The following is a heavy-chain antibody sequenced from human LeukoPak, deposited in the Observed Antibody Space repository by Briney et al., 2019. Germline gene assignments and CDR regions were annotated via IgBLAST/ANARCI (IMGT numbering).Heavy chain of an antibody. J-gene: IGHJ4*02. CDR2: ISGSGGGT. CDR1: GVTFSSYV. Sequence: GGSLRLSCEASGVTFSSYVMSWVRQAPGKGPEWVSGISGSGGGTYYADSVKGRFTISRDNSKNTLYLQMNSLRAEDTAVYYCAKDGDIVLMVYAYYFDYWGQGTLVTVSS. D-gene: IGHD2-8*01. V-gene: IGHV3-23*01. CDR3: AKDGDIVLMVYAYYFDY.